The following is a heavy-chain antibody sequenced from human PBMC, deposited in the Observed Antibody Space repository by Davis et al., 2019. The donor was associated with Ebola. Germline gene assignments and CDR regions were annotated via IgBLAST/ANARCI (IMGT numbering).Heavy chain of an antibody. CDR3: ARGPTGQLEGI. V-gene: IGHV3-30*03. D-gene: IGHD1-1*01. J-gene: IGHJ4*02. CDR1: GFTFSSYG. Sequence: GESLKISCAASGFTFSSYGMHWVRQAPGKGLEWVAVISYDGSNKYYADSVKGRFTISRDNAKNSLYLQMNSLRAEDTAVYYCARGPTGQLEGIWGQGTLVTVSS. CDR2: ISYDGSNK.